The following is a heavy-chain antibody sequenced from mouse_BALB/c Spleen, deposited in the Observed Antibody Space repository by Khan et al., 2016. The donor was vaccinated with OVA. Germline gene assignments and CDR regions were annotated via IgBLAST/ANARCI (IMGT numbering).Heavy chain of an antibody. CDR2: ISYSGST. D-gene: IGHD2-4*01. CDR1: GYSITSDYA. J-gene: IGHJ2*01. Sequence: EVQLQESGPGLVKPSQSLSLTCTVTGYSITSDYAWNWIRQFPGNKLEWMGYISYSGSTSYNPSLKSRIPITRDTSKNQFFLQLNSVTTEDTATYYCAIMIRGDYFDYWGQGTTLTVSS. CDR3: AIMIRGDYFDY. V-gene: IGHV3-2*02.